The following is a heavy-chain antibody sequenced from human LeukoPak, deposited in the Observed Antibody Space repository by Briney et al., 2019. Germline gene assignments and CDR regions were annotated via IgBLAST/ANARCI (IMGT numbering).Heavy chain of an antibody. V-gene: IGHV4-59*08. CDR2: IYYSGST. J-gene: IGHJ6*02. D-gene: IGHD4/OR15-4a*01. CDR1: GGSISSYY. CDR3: ARANPGMDV. Sequence: SETLSLTCTVSGGSISSYYWSWIRQPPGKGLEWIGYIYYSGSTNYNPSLKSRVTISVDTSKNQFSLKLSSVTAADTAAYYCARANPGMDVWGQGTTVTVSS.